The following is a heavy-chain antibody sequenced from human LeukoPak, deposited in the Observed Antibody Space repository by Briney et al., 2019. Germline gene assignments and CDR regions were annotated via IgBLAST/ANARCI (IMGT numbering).Heavy chain of an antibody. Sequence: LPGGSLRLSCAASGFTFSSYDMHWVRHATGKGLEWVSAIGTAGDTYYPGSVKGRFTISRENAKNSLYLQMNSLRAADTAVYYCARAGHYYDSSGYPGDAFDIWGQGTMVTVSS. CDR3: ARAGHYYDSSGYPGDAFDI. CDR1: GFTFSSYD. V-gene: IGHV3-13*01. J-gene: IGHJ3*02. CDR2: IGTAGDT. D-gene: IGHD3-22*01.